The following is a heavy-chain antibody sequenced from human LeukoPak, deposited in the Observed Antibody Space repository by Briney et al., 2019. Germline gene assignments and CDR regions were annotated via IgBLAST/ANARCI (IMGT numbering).Heavy chain of an antibody. CDR2: IYYSGST. J-gene: IGHJ4*02. CDR3: ARQEIAVAGTACDFDY. Sequence: SETLSLTCIVSGGSISSSSYYWGWIRQPPGKGLEWIGSIYYSGSTYYNPSLKSRATISVDTSKDQFSLKLSSVTAADTAVYYCARQEIAVAGTACDFDYWGQGTLVTVSS. D-gene: IGHD6-19*01. CDR1: GGSISSSSYY. V-gene: IGHV4-39*01.